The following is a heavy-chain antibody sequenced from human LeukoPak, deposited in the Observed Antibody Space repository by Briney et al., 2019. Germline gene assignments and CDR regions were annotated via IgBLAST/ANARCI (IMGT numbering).Heavy chain of an antibody. V-gene: IGHV3-33*05. CDR2: VSSDGSHT. CDR1: GFTFSTSH. Sequence: GGFLRLSCAASGFTFSTSHMHWVRQAPGKGLQWVAHVSSDGSHTHYADSVKGRFTVSRDNSQNTLHLQMNSLRAEDTAVYYCARTPPYNPGTYSGDFDYWGQRILVTVSS. J-gene: IGHJ4*02. D-gene: IGHD6-13*01. CDR3: ARTPPYNPGTYSGDFDY.